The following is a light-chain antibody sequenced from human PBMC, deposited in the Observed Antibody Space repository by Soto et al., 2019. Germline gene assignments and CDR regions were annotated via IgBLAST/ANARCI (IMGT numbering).Light chain of an antibody. CDR3: CSYAGSPFYV. Sequence: QSVLTQPPSASGSPGQSVTISCTGTSSDVGGYDYVSWYQQRPGKAPKLLIYEGSKRPSGVSNRFSGSKSGNTASLTISGLQAEDEADYYCCSYAGSPFYVFGTGTKVTVL. CDR2: EGS. V-gene: IGLV2-8*01. J-gene: IGLJ1*01. CDR1: SSDVGGYDY.